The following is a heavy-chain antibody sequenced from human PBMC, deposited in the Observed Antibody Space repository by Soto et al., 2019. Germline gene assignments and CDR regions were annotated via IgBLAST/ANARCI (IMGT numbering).Heavy chain of an antibody. V-gene: IGHV1-69*13. CDR1: RRTFSNCG. CDR3: GVHLFYYDSSGYYPVYYYYYGMVV. CDR2: IIHIFGPA. J-gene: IGHJ6*02. Sequence: SAVKVSCKGCRRTFSNCGIIWVGLAPGQALEWMGGIIHIFGPANYPQKFHGRVTITADASTSTAYMELSSLRSEDTAVYYCGVHLFYYDSSGYYPVYYYYYGMVVWG. D-gene: IGHD3-22*01.